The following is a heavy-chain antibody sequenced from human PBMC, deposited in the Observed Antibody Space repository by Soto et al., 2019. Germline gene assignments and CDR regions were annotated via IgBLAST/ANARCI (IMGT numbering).Heavy chain of an antibody. CDR3: ARNETSGYFDY. CDR1: GGSISNTNYY. Sequence: SETLSLTCTVSGGSISNTNYYWGWIRQPPGKGLEWIGSIYYSGSTHYSPSLKSRVTISVDTSKNQFSLKPSSVIAADTAVYYCARNETSGYFDYWGRGTLVTVS. D-gene: IGHD3-22*01. CDR2: IYYSGST. V-gene: IGHV4-39*01. J-gene: IGHJ4*02.